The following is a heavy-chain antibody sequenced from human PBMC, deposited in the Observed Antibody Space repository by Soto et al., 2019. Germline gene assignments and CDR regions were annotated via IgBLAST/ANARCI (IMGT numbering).Heavy chain of an antibody. V-gene: IGHV4-31*03. CDR2: IYYSGST. J-gene: IGHJ5*02. CDR3: ASLVLVPAAMVAWFDP. CDR1: GGSISSGGYY. Sequence: QVQLQESGPGLVKPSQTLSLTCTVSGGSISSGGYYWSWIRQHPGKGLEWIGYIYYSGSTYYNPSLKSRVTISLVTGKSXFSLKLGSVTAADTAVYYCASLVLVPAAMVAWFDPWGQGTLVTVSS. D-gene: IGHD2-2*01.